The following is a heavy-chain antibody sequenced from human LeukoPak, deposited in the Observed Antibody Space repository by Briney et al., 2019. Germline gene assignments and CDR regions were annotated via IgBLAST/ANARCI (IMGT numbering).Heavy chain of an antibody. CDR1: GYSIISDYF. CDR2: IYHSGST. CDR3: ARGIVGSRDFYFRYYFDY. Sequence: ASETLSLTCTVSGYSIISDYFWGWIRQPPGKGLEWIGTIYHSGSTYYSPSLKSRVTVSVDTSKNEFSLKLSSVTAADTAVYFCARGIVGSRDFYFRYYFDYWGQGTLVTVSS. D-gene: IGHD3/OR15-3a*01. V-gene: IGHV4-38-2*02. J-gene: IGHJ4*02.